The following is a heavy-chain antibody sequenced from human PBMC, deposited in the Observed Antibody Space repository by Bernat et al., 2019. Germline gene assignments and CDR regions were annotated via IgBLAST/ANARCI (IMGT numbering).Heavy chain of an antibody. D-gene: IGHD3-3*01. CDR3: TRDLRDVWNGYGGDNWFDH. CDR1: GFTFDDYA. J-gene: IGHJ5*02. Sequence: EVQLVESGGGVVQPGGSLRLSCAASGFTFDDYAMHWVRQAPGKGLEWVSLISGDGGSTYYGDNGKGRITIYTDNRKNALYLQMNSLRTEDTALCYGTRDLRDVWNGYGGDNWFDHWGQGTLVTVSS. CDR2: ISGDGGST. V-gene: IGHV3-43*02.